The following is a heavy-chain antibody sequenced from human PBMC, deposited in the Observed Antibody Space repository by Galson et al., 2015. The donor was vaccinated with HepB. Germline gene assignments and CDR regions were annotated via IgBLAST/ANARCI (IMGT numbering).Heavy chain of an antibody. V-gene: IGHV1-18*01. D-gene: IGHD3-10*02. CDR2: ISAYNGNT. Sequence: SVKVSCKASGYTFTSYGISWVRQAPGQGLEWMGWISAYNGNTNYAQKLQGRVTMTTDTSTSTAYMELRSLRSDDTAVYYCARAYYVPHYYYYMDVWGKGTTVTVSS. J-gene: IGHJ6*03. CDR3: ARAYYVPHYYYYMDV. CDR1: GYTFTSYG.